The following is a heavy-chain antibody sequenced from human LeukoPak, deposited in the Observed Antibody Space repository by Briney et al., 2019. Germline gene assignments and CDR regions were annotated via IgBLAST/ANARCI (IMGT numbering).Heavy chain of an antibody. CDR2: ISYDGNNK. V-gene: IGHV3-30*04. Sequence: PGGSLRLSCAASGFDFSLYAMHWVRKAPGKGLEWVALISYDGNNKFSADSVKGRFTISSDNFKNTLYLQMNGLRAEDTAMYYCAREFFDHDSGAYYNYFDPWGQGTLVTVSS. D-gene: IGHD3-22*01. CDR3: AREFFDHDSGAYYNYFDP. CDR1: GFDFSLYA. J-gene: IGHJ5*02.